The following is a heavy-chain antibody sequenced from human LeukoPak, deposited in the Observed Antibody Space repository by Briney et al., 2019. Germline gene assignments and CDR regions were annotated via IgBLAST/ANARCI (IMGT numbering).Heavy chain of an antibody. J-gene: IGHJ4*02. D-gene: IGHD4-17*01. CDR1: GYTFTGYY. CDR3: ARLVTTLTTMEVDY. CDR2: INPNSGGT. V-gene: IGHV1-2*02. Sequence: ASVKVSCKASGYTFTGYYMHSVRQAPGQGLEWMGWINPNSGGTNYAQKFQGRVTMTRDTSISTAYMELSRLRSDDTAVYYCARLVTTLTTMEVDYWGQGTLVTVSS.